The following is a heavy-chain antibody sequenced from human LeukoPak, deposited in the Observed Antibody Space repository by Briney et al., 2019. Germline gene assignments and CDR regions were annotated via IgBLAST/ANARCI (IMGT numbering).Heavy chain of an antibody. Sequence: SETLSLTCAVYGGPFSGYYWSWIRQPPGKRLEWVGESNDSGGTNYNPSLKSRVTISVDTSKNQFSLELSSVTAADTAVYYCASHSSSWSSFDYWGQGTLVTVSS. V-gene: IGHV4-34*01. J-gene: IGHJ4*02. CDR2: SNDSGGT. CDR1: GGPFSGYY. D-gene: IGHD6-13*01. CDR3: ASHSSSWSSFDY.